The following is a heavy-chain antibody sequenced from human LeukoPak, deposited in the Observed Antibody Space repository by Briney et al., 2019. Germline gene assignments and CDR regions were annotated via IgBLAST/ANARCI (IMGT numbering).Heavy chain of an antibody. CDR3: ARDSRFGEYHFDY. CDR1: GYTFTSYA. D-gene: IGHD3-10*01. V-gene: IGHV1-2*02. Sequence: GASVKVSCKASGYTFTSYAMNWVRQAPGQGLEWMGWINPNSGGTNYAQKFQGRVTMTRDTSISTAYMELSRLRSDDTAVYYCARDSRFGEYHFDYWGQGTLVTVSS. J-gene: IGHJ4*02. CDR2: INPNSGGT.